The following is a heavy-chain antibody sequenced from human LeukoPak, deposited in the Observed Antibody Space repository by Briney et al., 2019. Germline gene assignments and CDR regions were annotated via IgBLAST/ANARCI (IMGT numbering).Heavy chain of an antibody. J-gene: IGHJ6*03. CDR3: ARGVRDVAAPLYYIDV. D-gene: IGHD6-13*01. V-gene: IGHV4-59*12. CDR1: GGSISSYY. Sequence: SETLSPTCTVSGGSISSYYWSWIRQPPGKGLEWIGYIYYSGSTNYNPSLKSRVTISVDTSKNQFSLKLSTVTAADTAVYYCARGVRDVAAPLYYIDVWGKGATVTVSS. CDR2: IYYSGST.